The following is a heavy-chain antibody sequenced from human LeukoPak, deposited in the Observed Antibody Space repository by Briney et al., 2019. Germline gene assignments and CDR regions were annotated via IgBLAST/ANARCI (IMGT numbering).Heavy chain of an antibody. J-gene: IGHJ4*02. V-gene: IGHV3-23*01. CDR1: GFPFETNA. CDR2: IGNTET. D-gene: IGHD5-18*01. Sequence: GGSLRLSCATSGFPFETNAMSWIRQAPGKGLEWVATIGNTETFYADSVTGRFTISRDNSKNTVNLQMNRLRVEDTAIYYCAKDWIQFNRVFDCFDSWGQGTLVTVSS. CDR3: AKDWIQFNRVFDCFDS.